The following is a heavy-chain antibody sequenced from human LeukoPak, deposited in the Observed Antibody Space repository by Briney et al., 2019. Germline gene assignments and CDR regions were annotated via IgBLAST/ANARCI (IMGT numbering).Heavy chain of an antibody. J-gene: IGHJ5*02. V-gene: IGHV4-4*09. Sequence: SETLSLTCSVSGGSISSDYWSWVRQPPGKELEWIGYISSSGRSDHNPSLKSRVTLSVDSSKNQFSLRLISVTAADTAVYHCARLSSSLKNWFDPWGQGILVTVSS. CDR3: ARLSSSLKNWFDP. CDR1: GGSISSDY. D-gene: IGHD6-13*01. CDR2: ISSSGRS.